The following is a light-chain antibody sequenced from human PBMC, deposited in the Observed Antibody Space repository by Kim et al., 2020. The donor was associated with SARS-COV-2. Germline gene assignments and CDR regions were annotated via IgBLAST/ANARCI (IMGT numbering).Light chain of an antibody. CDR3: SSYTAIGALV. Sequence: GQSITVSCTGTSSDVGCYKFVSWYQQHPGKAPKLMIYDVSNRPSGVVNRFSGSKSGNTASLTISGLQSEDEADYYCSSYTAIGALVFGGGTQLTVL. V-gene: IGLV2-14*03. CDR1: SSDVGCYKF. CDR2: DVS. J-gene: IGLJ2*01.